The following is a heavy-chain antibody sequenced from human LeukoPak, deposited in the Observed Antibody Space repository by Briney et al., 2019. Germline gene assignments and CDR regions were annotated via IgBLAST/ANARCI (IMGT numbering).Heavy chain of an antibody. CDR3: ARGYSSGYRIDY. CDR2: INSDGSST. Sequence: GGSLRLSCAASGFTFSSYWMHWVRQAPGKGLVWVSRINSDGSSTTYADSVKGRFTISRDNAKSTLYLQMNSLRAEDTAVYYCARGYSSGYRIDYWGHGTLVTVSS. D-gene: IGHD5-18*01. CDR1: GFTFSSYW. V-gene: IGHV3-74*01. J-gene: IGHJ4*01.